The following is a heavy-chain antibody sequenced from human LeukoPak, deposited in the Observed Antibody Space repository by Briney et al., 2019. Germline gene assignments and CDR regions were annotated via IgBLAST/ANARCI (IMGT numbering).Heavy chain of an antibody. CDR3: AKDGRKGGYDY. J-gene: IGHJ4*02. CDR2: INPSGGST. CDR1: GYTFTSYY. D-gene: IGHD1-1*01. V-gene: IGHV1-46*01. Sequence: ASVKVSCKASGYTFTSYYMHWVRQAPGQGLEWMGIINPSGGSTSYAQKFQGRVTMTRDTSTSTVYMELSSLRSEDTAVYYCAKDGRKGGYDYWGQGTLVTVSS.